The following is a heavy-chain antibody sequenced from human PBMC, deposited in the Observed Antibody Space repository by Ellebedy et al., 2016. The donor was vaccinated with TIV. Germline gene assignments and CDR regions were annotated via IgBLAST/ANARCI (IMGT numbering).Heavy chain of an antibody. Sequence: GGSLRLSCAASGFTFDDYTMHWVRQAPGKGLAWVSLISWDGDKTYYSDSVKGRFTISRYNDKNSLFLPMNSLRTEDTALYYCAKADLFSASYRVVNFDYWGQGTLVTVSS. CDR3: AKADLFSASYRVVNFDY. V-gene: IGHV3-43*01. J-gene: IGHJ4*02. D-gene: IGHD1-26*01. CDR2: ISWDGDKT. CDR1: GFTFDDYT.